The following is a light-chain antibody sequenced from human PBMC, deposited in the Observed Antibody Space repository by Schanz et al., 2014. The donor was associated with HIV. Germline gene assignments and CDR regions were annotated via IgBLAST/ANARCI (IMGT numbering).Light chain of an antibody. V-gene: IGKV1-27*01. CDR1: QSIRNY. J-gene: IGKJ5*01. Sequence: DIQMTQSPSYLSASVGDRVTITCRASQSIRNYLAWYQQRPGRAPNLLIYGASTLHSGVPSRFSGSGSGTTFTLTIASLQPEDFATYYCQQLNSYPITFGQGTRLDIK. CDR2: GAS. CDR3: QQLNSYPIT.